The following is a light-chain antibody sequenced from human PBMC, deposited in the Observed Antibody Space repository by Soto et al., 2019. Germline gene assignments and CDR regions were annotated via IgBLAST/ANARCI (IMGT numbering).Light chain of an antibody. J-gene: IGLJ2*01. V-gene: IGLV2-23*01. CDR2: EGS. CDR3: CSYAGSSTLV. CDR1: SSDVGSYNL. Sequence: QSVLTQPASVSGSPGQSITISCTGTSSDVGSYNLLSWYRQHPGKAPKLMIYEGSKRPSGVSNRFSGSKSGNTASLTISGLQAEDEADYYCCSYAGSSTLVFGGGTKLTVL.